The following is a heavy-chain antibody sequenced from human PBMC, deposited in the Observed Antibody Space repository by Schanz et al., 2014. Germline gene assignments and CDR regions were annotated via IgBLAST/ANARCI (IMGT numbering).Heavy chain of an antibody. J-gene: IGHJ4*02. CDR2: IKQDESER. D-gene: IGHD3-3*01. Sequence: EVQLVESEGGLVQPGGSLRLSCAASGFTFSTYCMSWVRQAPGKGLEWVANIKQDESERSYVDSVKGRFTISRDNAKNSLYLQMNSLRAEDTAVYYCARDKGGYYPFDYWGQGTLVTVSS. CDR3: ARDKGGYYPFDY. CDR1: GFTFSTYC. V-gene: IGHV3-7*01.